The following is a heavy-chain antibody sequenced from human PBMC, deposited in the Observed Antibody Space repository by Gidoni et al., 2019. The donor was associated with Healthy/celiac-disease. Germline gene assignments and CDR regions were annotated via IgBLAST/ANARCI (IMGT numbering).Heavy chain of an antibody. Sequence: QVQLVESGGGVVQPGRSLRLSCAASGFTFSSYAMHWVRQAPGKGLEGVAVIAYDGSNKFYADSVKGRFTISRDNSKNTLYLQMNSLRAEDTAVYYCARVIGKPAEYWGQGTLVTVSS. CDR1: GFTFSSYA. J-gene: IGHJ4*02. CDR2: IAYDGSNK. V-gene: IGHV3-30-3*01. CDR3: ARVIGKPAEY.